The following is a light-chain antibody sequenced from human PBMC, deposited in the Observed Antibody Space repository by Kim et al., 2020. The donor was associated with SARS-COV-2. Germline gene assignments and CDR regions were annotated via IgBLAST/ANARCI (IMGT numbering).Light chain of an antibody. CDR2: DAS. CDR1: QSVSSY. CDR3: QQRSNWPPYT. V-gene: IGKV3-11*01. J-gene: IGKJ2*01. Sequence: WSPGEGAPLSCRASQSVSSYLAWYQQKPGQAPRLLIYDASNRATGIPARFSGSGSGTDFTLTISSLEPEDFAVYYCQQRSNWPPYTFGQGTKLEI.